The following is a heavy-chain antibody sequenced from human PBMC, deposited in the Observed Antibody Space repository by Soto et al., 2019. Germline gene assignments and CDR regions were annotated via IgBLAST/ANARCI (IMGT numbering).Heavy chain of an antibody. J-gene: IGHJ4*02. CDR1: GFPFRSYT. CDR3: AKDRREGGNYGFYSDF. CDR2: ISGSGASK. D-gene: IGHD1-7*01. Sequence: GVSLRLSCAASGFPFRSYTMNWVRQSPGKGLEWVSGISGSGASKYSADSVKGRFTISRENSLDTLFLQIASLRAEDTAVYYCAKDRREGGNYGFYSDFWGQGALVTVSS. V-gene: IGHV3-23*01.